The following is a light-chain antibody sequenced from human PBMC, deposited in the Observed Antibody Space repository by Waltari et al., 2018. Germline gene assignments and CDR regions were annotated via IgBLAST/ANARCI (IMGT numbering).Light chain of an antibody. CDR2: WAS. J-gene: IGKJ3*01. CDR3: QQYYSPPPLFT. V-gene: IGKV4-1*01. CDR1: QTVLDSSNNRNY. Sequence: DIVMTQSPDSLAVSLGERATINCKSSQTVLDSSNNRNYLAWYQQKPGQPPKLLIYWASSRESGVPDRFSGSGSGTDFTLTITSLLAEDVAVYYCQQYYSPPPLFTFGPGTKVDIK.